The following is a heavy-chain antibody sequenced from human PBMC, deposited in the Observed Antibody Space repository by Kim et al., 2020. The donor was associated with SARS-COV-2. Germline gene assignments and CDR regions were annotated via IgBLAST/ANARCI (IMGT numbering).Heavy chain of an antibody. CDR1: GFTFSHYW. V-gene: IGHV3-7*05. CDR3: ARKSREIDY. Sequence: GGSLRLSCEASGFTFSHYWMTWVRQTPGKGLEWLATIKQDGSENYCVDSVKGRFTISRDNAKNSLYLQMNSLRAEDAAVYYCARKSREIDYWGQGTLVTAS. J-gene: IGHJ4*02. CDR2: IKQDGSEN.